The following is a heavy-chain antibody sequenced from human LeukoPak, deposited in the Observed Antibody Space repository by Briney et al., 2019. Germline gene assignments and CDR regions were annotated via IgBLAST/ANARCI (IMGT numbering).Heavy chain of an antibody. V-gene: IGHV4-39*01. CDR2: IYYSGSA. Sequence: SETLSLTCTVSGGSISSSSYYWGWIRQPQGKGLEWIGSIYYSGSAYYNPSLKSRVTMSVDTSMNQFSLKLSSVTAADTAVYYCARRDYGDYRGAFDICGPGTMVTVSS. CDR3: ARRDYGDYRGAFDI. CDR1: GGSISSSSYY. D-gene: IGHD4-17*01. J-gene: IGHJ3*02.